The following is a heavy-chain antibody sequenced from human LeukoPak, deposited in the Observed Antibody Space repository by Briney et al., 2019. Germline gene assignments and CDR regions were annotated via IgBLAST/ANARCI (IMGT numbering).Heavy chain of an antibody. CDR2: ISYDGSNK. Sequence: PGGSLRLSCAASGFTFSSYGMHWVRQAPGKGLEWVAVISYDGSNKYYADSVKGRFTISRDNAKNSLYLQMNSLRAEDTAVYYCARDRAAGAYPWYFDYWGQGTLGTVSS. J-gene: IGHJ4*02. D-gene: IGHD3-16*01. V-gene: IGHV3-30*03. CDR3: ARDRAAGAYPWYFDY. CDR1: GFTFSSYG.